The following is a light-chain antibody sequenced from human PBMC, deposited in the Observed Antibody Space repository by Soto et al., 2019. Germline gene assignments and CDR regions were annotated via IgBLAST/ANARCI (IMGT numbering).Light chain of an antibody. CDR1: SSNIGAGYD. CDR3: QSYDGSLTAVYV. V-gene: IGLV1-40*01. CDR2: RNT. J-gene: IGLJ1*01. Sequence: SVLTQPPSVSGAPGQRVTISCTGSSSNIGAGYDVHWYQQLPETAPKLLIYRNTNRPSGVPDRFSGSKSGTSASLAITGLQVEDEADYYCQSYDGSLTAVYVFGTGTKLTVL.